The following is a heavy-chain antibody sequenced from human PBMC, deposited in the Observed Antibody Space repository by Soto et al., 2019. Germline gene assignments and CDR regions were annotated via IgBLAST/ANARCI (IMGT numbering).Heavy chain of an antibody. V-gene: IGHV4-34*01. CDR1: GGSFCGYY. CDR2: INHSGST. Sequence: PSETLSITCAVYGGSFCGYYWSGIRQPPGKGLEWIGEINHSGSTNYNPSLKSRVTISVDTSKNQFSLKLSSVTAADTAVYYCARSSIAARPAHYYYYYYMDVWGKGTTVTVSS. D-gene: IGHD6-6*01. J-gene: IGHJ6*03. CDR3: ARSSIAARPAHYYYYYYMDV.